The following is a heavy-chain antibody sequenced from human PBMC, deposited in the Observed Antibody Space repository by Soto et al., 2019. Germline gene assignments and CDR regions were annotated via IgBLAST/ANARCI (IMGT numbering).Heavy chain of an antibody. CDR2: MNPNSGTT. CDR1: GYTFSTYD. J-gene: IGHJ5*02. CDR3: ARGPYCSTTGCRRWVWFNP. V-gene: IGHV1-8*01. D-gene: IGHD2-2*01. Sequence: ASVKVSCKASGYTFSTYDINWVRQATGRGLEWMGWMNPNSGTTGYAQKFQDRVTMTRNNSINTAYLELSSLSSDDTAVYYCARGPYCSTTGCRRWVWFNPWGQGSLVTVSS.